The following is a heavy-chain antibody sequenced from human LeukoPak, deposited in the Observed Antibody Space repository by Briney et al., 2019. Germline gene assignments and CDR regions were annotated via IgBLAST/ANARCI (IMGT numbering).Heavy chain of an antibody. CDR2: ICTDGST. CDR1: GFSVGNNY. D-gene: IGHD4-23*01. J-gene: IGHJ4*02. CDR3: TDAVAG. Sequence: PGGSLRLSCAASGFSVGNNYETWVRQPPGKGLEWVSVICTDGSTYYADSVKGRFIISRDSSKNTLYLQMNSLRAEDTAVYCCTDAVAGWGQGTLVTVSS. V-gene: IGHV3-53*05.